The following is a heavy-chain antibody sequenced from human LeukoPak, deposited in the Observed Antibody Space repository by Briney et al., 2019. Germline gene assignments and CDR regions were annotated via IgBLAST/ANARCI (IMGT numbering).Heavy chain of an antibody. J-gene: IGHJ5*02. CDR1: GFTFSSYA. Sequence: GGSLRLSCAASGFTFSSYAMSWVRQAPGKGLEWVSPISGSGGSTYYADSVKGRFTISRDNSKNTLYLQMNSLRAEDTAVYYCANLLIAVAGTGWFDPWGQGTLVTVSS. CDR2: ISGSGGST. V-gene: IGHV3-23*01. CDR3: ANLLIAVAGTGWFDP. D-gene: IGHD6-19*01.